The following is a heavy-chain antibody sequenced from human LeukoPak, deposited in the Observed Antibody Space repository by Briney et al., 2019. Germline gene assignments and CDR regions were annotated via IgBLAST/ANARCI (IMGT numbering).Heavy chain of an antibody. J-gene: IGHJ4*02. V-gene: IGHV3-30*18. CDR1: GFTFSSYG. CDR2: ISYDGSNK. CDR3: AKTLGGSFDY. Sequence: GGSLRLSCAASGFTFSSYGMHWVRQAPGKGLEWVAVISYDGSNKYYADSVKGRFTISRDNSKNTLYLRMNSLRAEDTAVYYCAKTLGGSFDYWGQGTLVTVSS.